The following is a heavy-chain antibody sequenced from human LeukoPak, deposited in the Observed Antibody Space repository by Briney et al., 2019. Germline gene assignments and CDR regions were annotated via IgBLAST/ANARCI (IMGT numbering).Heavy chain of an antibody. D-gene: IGHD6-13*01. CDR2: IYPSGNT. J-gene: IGHJ4*02. Sequence: SQTLSLTCTVSGGSITSGNYYWSWIRQPAGEGLEWIGRIYPSGNTNYNPSLKSRVTISVDTSKNQFSLKPSSVTASDTAVYYCAREPHLGRYSSSRSSFDYWGQGTLVTVSS. CDR1: GGSITSGNYY. CDR3: AREPHLGRYSSSRSSFDY. V-gene: IGHV4-61*02.